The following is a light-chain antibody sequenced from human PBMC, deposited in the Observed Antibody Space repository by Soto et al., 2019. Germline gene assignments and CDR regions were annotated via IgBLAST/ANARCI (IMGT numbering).Light chain of an antibody. CDR2: ENN. CDR1: SSNIGAGYE. CDR3: QSYDSSLSGYV. Sequence: QSVLTQPPSVSEAPGQRVTISCTGSSSNIGAGYEAHWYQQVPGTAPKLLIYENNYRPSGVPDRFSGSKSGTSASLAITGLQAEDEAEYYCQSYDSSLSGYVFVTGTKVTVL. J-gene: IGLJ1*01. V-gene: IGLV1-40*01.